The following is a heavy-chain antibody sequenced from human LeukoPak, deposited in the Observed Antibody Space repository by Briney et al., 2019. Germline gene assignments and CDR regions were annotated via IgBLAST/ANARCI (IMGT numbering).Heavy chain of an antibody. CDR3: AKGANLRYFDWLHFDY. CDR2: IRFDGSNE. CDR1: GFTFSNYA. Sequence: GGSLRLSCAASGFTFSNYAMHWVRQAPGKGLEWVAFIRFDGSNEYYADSMKGRFTISRDNSKNTLSLQMNSLRAEDTAVYYCAKGANLRYFDWLHFDYWGQGTLSPSPQ. D-gene: IGHD3-9*01. J-gene: IGHJ4*02. V-gene: IGHV3-30*02.